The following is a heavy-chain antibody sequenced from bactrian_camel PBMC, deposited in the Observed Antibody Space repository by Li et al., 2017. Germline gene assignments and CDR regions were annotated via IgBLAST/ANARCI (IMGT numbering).Heavy chain of an antibody. J-gene: IGHJ4*01. CDR2: IDTGEGST. CDR1: SFPTSTNC. D-gene: IGHD2*01. V-gene: IGHV3S1*01. Sequence: HVQLVESGGGSVQTGGSLTLSCATSSFPTSTNCMAWFRQAPGKEREGVAAIDTGEGSTYYLNSVEGRFTISHDNAKNTLYLQMNSLKPEDTAIYYCAANFGPYCSGPYLARRANFLGQGTQVTVS.